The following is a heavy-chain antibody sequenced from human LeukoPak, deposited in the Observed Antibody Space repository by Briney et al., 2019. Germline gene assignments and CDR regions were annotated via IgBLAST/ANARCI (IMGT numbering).Heavy chain of an antibody. J-gene: IGHJ1*01. CDR3: ARDNPGGYCSGTSCYSEYFQH. CDR2: INPNSGGT. D-gene: IGHD2-2*01. Sequence: ASVKLSCTASGSTFTIYSMYWIRQPPGQGLEWMGWINPNSGGTNYAQKFQDRVTMTRDTSISTAYMELSRLRSDDTAVYYCARDNPGGYCSGTSCYSEYFQHWGQGTLVTVSS. CDR1: GSTFTIYS. V-gene: IGHV1-2*02.